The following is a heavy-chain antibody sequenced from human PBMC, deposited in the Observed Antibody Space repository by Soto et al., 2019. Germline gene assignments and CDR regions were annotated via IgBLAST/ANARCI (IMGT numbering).Heavy chain of an antibody. V-gene: IGHV3-7*03. D-gene: IGHD2-8*01. J-gene: IGHJ4*02. CDR3: ASGKYAGAVDY. CDR2: IKQDGSEK. Sequence: EVQLVESGGGLVQPGGSLRLSCAASGFTFTHYWMIWVRQAPGKGLEWVANIKQDGSEKDYVDSVRRRFTVSRDNDKNSLHLQMNSLRAEDTAMYYCASGKYAGAVDYWGQGILVTVSS. CDR1: GFTFTHYW.